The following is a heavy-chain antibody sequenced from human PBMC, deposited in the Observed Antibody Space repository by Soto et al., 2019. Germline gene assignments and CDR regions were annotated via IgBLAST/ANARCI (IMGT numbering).Heavy chain of an antibody. V-gene: IGHV4-34*01. Sequence: QVQLQQWGAGLLKPSETLSLTCAVYGGSFSTYYWSWIRQPPGKGLEWLGEINHRGSTNYYPSLKSRLTISVDTSKNQVSLNLISVTAADRAVYYCVRGLNWNYGAFDYWGQGTLVTVSS. CDR2: INHRGST. D-gene: IGHD1-7*01. CDR3: VRGLNWNYGAFDY. CDR1: GGSFSTYY. J-gene: IGHJ4*02.